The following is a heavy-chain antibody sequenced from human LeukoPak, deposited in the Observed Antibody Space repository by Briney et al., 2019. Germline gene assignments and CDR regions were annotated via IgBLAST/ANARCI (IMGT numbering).Heavy chain of an antibody. CDR1: GYTFTGYY. D-gene: IGHD5-24*01. CDR2: INPSGGST. Sequence: ASVKVSCKASGYTFTGYYMHWVRQAPGQGLEWMGIINPSGGSTSYAQKFQGRVTMTRDTSTSTVYMELSSLRSEDTAVYYCARAPPRDGYNYHGAFDIWGQGTMVTVSS. J-gene: IGHJ3*02. V-gene: IGHV1-46*01. CDR3: ARAPPRDGYNYHGAFDI.